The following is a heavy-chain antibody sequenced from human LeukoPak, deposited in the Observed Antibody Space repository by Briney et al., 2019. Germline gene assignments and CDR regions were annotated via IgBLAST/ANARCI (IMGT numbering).Heavy chain of an antibody. CDR1: GGSISSYY. D-gene: IGHD6-6*01. CDR3: ASGYSSSGNDY. J-gene: IGHJ4*02. Sequence: SETLSLTCTVSGGSISSYYWSWIRRPPGKGLEWIGYIYYSGSTSYNPSLKSRVTISVDTSKNQFSLKLSSVTAADTAVYYCASGYSSSGNDYWGQGTLVTVSS. V-gene: IGHV4-59*01. CDR2: IYYSGST.